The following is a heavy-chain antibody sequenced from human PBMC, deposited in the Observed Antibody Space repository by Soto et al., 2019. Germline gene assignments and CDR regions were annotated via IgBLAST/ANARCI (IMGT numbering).Heavy chain of an antibody. CDR3: GGGGGGVVGAPPWFDP. V-gene: IGHV4-59*01. J-gene: IGHJ5*02. CDR1: GGSISSYY. CDR2: IYYSGST. D-gene: IGHD1-26*01. Sequence: QVQLQESGPGLVKPSETLSLTCTVSGGSISSYYWSWIRQPPGKGLEWIGYIYYSGSTNYNPSLKGGVPISVNTAKNQFSPKLGSVTAADTGVYYGGGGGGGVVGAPPWFDPWGQGTLVTVSS.